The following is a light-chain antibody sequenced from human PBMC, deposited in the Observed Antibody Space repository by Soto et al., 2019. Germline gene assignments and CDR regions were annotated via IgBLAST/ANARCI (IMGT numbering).Light chain of an antibody. Sequence: QSVLTQPPSASGTPGQRVTISCSGSSSNIGSNYVYWYQQLPGTAPKLLIYRNSQRPSGVPDRFSGSKSGTSASLAISGLRSEDEADYYCAAWDDSLSGVEFGGGTKVTVL. CDR3: AAWDDSLSGVE. J-gene: IGLJ2*01. CDR2: RNS. CDR1: SSNIGSNY. V-gene: IGLV1-47*01.